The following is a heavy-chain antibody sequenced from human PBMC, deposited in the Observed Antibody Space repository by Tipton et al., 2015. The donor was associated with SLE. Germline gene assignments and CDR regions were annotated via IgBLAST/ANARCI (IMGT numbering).Heavy chain of an antibody. Sequence: SLRLSCAASGFAFSDYYMNWIRQAPGKGLEWLSYISSSGSTIYYADSVKGRFTISRHNSKNTLYLQMNSLRAEDTAVYYCAGGLGNFDYWGQGTLVTVSS. CDR3: AGGLGNFDY. J-gene: IGHJ4*02. D-gene: IGHD3/OR15-3a*01. V-gene: IGHV3-11*01. CDR1: GFAFSDYY. CDR2: ISSSGSTI.